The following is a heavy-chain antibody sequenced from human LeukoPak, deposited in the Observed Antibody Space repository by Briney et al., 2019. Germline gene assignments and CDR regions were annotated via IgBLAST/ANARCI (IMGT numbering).Heavy chain of an antibody. CDR3: ARAHIVVVTAIRGLNAFDI. Sequence: GGSLRLSCAASGFTFSSYAMLWVRQAPGKGLEWVAVISYDGSNKYYADSVKGRFTISRDNSKNTLYLQMNSLRAEDTAVYYCARAHIVVVTAIRGLNAFDIWGQGTMVTVSS. CDR1: GFTFSSYA. D-gene: IGHD2-21*02. V-gene: IGHV3-30*04. J-gene: IGHJ3*02. CDR2: ISYDGSNK.